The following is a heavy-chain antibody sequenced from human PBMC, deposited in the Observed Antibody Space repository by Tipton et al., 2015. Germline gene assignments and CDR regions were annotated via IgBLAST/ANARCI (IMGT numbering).Heavy chain of an antibody. Sequence: TLSLTCTVSGDSISSYYWSWIRQPPGKGLEWIGHIYYSGSTNYNPSLKGRVTISVDTSKNQFSLKLNSVTAADTAVYYCARVSKLRYFDLGGMDVWGQGTTVTVSS. V-gene: IGHV4-59*01. CDR2: IYYSGST. D-gene: IGHD3-9*01. CDR1: GDSISSYY. CDR3: ARVSKLRYFDLGGMDV. J-gene: IGHJ6*02.